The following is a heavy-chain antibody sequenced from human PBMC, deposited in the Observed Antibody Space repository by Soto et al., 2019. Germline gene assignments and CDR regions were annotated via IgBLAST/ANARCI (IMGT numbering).Heavy chain of an antibody. D-gene: IGHD6-19*01. CDR2: ISSSTI. CDR3: ARDGGGCNYFDY. CDR1: GFTFSSYS. J-gene: IGHJ4*02. Sequence: EVQLVESGGGLVQPGGSLRLSCAASGFTFSSYSMNWVRQAPGKGLEWVSYISSSTIFYADSVKGRFTISRDNAKNSLYLQMNSLRDEDTAVYYCARDGGGCNYFDYWGQGTLVTVSS. V-gene: IGHV3-48*02.